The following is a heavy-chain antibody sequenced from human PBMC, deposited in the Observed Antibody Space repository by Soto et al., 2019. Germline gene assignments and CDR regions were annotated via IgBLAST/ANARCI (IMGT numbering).Heavy chain of an antibody. CDR3: ARDVAWVSSLDY. D-gene: IGHD3-3*02. Sequence: SLRLSCAASGFTFSSYAMHWVRQAPGKGLEWVAVISYDGSNKYYADSVKGRFTISRDNSKNTLYLQMNSLRAEDTAVYYCARDVAWVSSLDYWGQGTLVTVS. V-gene: IGHV3-30-3*01. J-gene: IGHJ4*02. CDR2: ISYDGSNK. CDR1: GFTFSSYA.